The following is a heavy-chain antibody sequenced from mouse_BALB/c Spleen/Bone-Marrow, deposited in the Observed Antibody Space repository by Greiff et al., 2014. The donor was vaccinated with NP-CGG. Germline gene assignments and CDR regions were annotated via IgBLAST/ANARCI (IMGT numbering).Heavy chain of an antibody. CDR1: GFTFSDYY. V-gene: IGHV5-4*02. J-gene: IGHJ4*01. Sequence: EVKLMESGGGLVKPGGSPKLSCAASGFTFSDYYMFWVRQTPEKRLEWVATISDGVSYAYYPDSVKGRFTISRDNARNNLYLQMSSLKSEDTAMYYCARAPPYDFYAMDYWGQGTSVTVSS. CDR3: ARAPPYDFYAMDY. D-gene: IGHD2-13*01. CDR2: ISDGVSYA.